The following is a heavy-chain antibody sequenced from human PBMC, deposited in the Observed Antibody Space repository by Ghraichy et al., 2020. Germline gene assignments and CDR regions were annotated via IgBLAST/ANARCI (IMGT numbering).Heavy chain of an antibody. CDR1: GFTFSLYA. J-gene: IGHJ6*02. V-gene: IGHV3-30-3*01. CDR3: ASDITVGGKSYYGMDV. CDR2: IPYDGSNK. D-gene: IGHD3-16*01. Sequence: LSLTCAASGFTFSLYAMHWVRQAPGKGLEWVAVIPYDGSNKYYADSVKGRFTISRDNSKNTLYLQMNSLRAEDTAVNYCASDITVGGKSYYGMDVWGQGTTVTVSS.